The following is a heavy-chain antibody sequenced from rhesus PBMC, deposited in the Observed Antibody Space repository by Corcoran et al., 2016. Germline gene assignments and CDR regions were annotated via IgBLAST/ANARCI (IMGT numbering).Heavy chain of an antibody. Sequence: QVQLQESGPGLVKPSETLSLTCAVPGGSFSSYWWGWIRQPQGKGLEGIGGIYGSSGSTEYNSSLKSRATISRDTSKNQFSLKLSAVTAADTAVYYCARDGGGNYKNYFDYWGQGVLVTVSS. CDR3: ARDGGGNYKNYFDY. CDR2: IYGSSGST. CDR1: GGSFSSYW. V-gene: IGHV4-160*01. J-gene: IGHJ4*01. D-gene: IGHD4-35*01.